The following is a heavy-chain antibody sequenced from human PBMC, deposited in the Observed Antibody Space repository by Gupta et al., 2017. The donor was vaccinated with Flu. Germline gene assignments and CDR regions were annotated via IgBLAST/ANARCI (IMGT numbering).Heavy chain of an antibody. CDR1: GGSISSGGYY. J-gene: IGHJ4*02. V-gene: IGHV4-31*03. D-gene: IGHD3-16*02. CDR2: IYYSGST. Sequence: QVQLQESGPGLVKPSQTLSLTCTVSGGSISSGGYYWSWIRQHPGKGLEWIGYIYYSGSTYYNPSLKSRVTISVDTSKNQFSLKLSSVTAADTAVYYCAREIHDDYVWGSYRPIDYWGQGTLVTVSS. CDR3: AREIHDDYVWGSYRPIDY.